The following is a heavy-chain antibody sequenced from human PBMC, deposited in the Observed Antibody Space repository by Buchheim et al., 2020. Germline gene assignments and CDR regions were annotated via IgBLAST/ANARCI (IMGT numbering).Heavy chain of an antibody. CDR2: ISYDGSNK. D-gene: IGHD6-13*01. CDR3: ARDHIRPGYGGRDYYYGMDV. Sequence: QVQLVESGGGVVQPGRSLRLSCAASGFTFSSYAMHWVRQAPGKGLEWVSVISYDGSNKIYADSVKGRFTIYRVNSKNTLYLQMNSLRAEDTAVYYCARDHIRPGYGGRDYYYGMDVWGQGT. J-gene: IGHJ6*02. CDR1: GFTFSSYA. V-gene: IGHV3-30-3*01.